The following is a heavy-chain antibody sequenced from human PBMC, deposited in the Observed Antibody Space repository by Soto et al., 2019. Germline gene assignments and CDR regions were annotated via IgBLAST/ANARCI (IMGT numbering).Heavy chain of an antibody. Sequence: QVQLQESGPGLVKPSGTLSLTCAVSGDSISSDKWWSWVRQPPGKGLEWIGEIHASGNSNYNPSLKSPVIISVYKSNNQFSLKLSSVTDADTAVYYCARGERQQQRDYWGQGTLVTVSS. CDR1: GDSISSDKW. D-gene: IGHD6-13*01. V-gene: IGHV4-4*02. CDR3: ARGERQQQRDY. J-gene: IGHJ4*02. CDR2: IHASGNS.